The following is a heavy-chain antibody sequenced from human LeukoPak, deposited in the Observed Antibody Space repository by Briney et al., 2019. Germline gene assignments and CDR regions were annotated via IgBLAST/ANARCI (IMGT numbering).Heavy chain of an antibody. D-gene: IGHD5-12*01. CDR1: GVTFSSYG. Sequence: GGSLRLSCAASGVTFSSYGMHWVRQAPGKGLEWVALISSDGNDKLYGDSVKGRFTVSRDDSKSTLYLQMNSLRAEDTAVYYCTTKVIRGNSGDDYDDWGQGTLVTVSS. V-gene: IGHV3-30*03. CDR3: TTKVIRGNSGDDYDD. CDR2: ISSDGNDK. J-gene: IGHJ4*02.